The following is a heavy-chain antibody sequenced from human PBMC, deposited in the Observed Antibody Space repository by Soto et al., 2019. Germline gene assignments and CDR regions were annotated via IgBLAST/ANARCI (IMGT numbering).Heavy chain of an antibody. CDR1: GGTFSSYA. V-gene: IGHV1-69*13. CDR3: AREKQQRHAFDI. J-gene: IGHJ3*02. D-gene: IGHD6-13*01. CDR2: IIPIFGTA. Sequence: SVKVSCKASGGTFSSYAISWVRQAPGQGLEWMGGIIPIFGTANYAQKFQGRVTITADESTSTAYMELSSLRSEDTAVYYCAREKQQRHAFDIWGQGTMVTGSS.